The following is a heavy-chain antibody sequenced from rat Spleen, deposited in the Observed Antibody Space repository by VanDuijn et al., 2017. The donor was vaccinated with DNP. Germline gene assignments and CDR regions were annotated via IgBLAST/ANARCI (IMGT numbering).Heavy chain of an antibody. J-gene: IGHJ3*01. V-gene: IGHV5-62*01. D-gene: IGHD1-2*01. CDR2: ITSNSDT. CDR1: GFTFSSYG. CDR3: AKMGYYSSYGIVD. Sequence: VQLVESGGGLVQPGRSLKLSCVASGFTFSSYGMHWIRQAPGKGLDWVAYITSNSDTVYADAVKGRFTISRDNAKNTLDLQLNSLKSEDTAIYYCAKMGYYSSYGIVDWGQGTLVTVSS.